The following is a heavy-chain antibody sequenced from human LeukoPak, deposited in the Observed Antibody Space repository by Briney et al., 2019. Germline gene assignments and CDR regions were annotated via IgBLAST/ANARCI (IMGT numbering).Heavy chain of an antibody. CDR2: ISSSSSYI. J-gene: IGHJ3*02. Sequence: GGSLRLSCAASGFTFSSYSMNWVRQAPGKGLEWVSSISSSSSYIYYADSVKGRFTISRDNAKNSLYLQMNSLRAEDTAVYYCARDASRYYYDSSGYFDAFDIWGQGTMVTVSS. CDR3: ARDASRYYYDSSGYFDAFDI. V-gene: IGHV3-21*01. D-gene: IGHD3-22*01. CDR1: GFTFSSYS.